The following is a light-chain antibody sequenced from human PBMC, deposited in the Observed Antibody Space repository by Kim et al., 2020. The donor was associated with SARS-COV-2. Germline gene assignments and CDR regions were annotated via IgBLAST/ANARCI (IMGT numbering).Light chain of an antibody. CDR2: RDN. J-gene: IGLJ7*01. CDR3: ATWDGSLSGPV. Sequence: GQRVTISCSGGSANIGSNFVYWYQQFSGTAPKLLIFRDNQRPSGVPDRFSGSKSGTSASLAISGLRSEDEADYYCATWDGSLSGPVFGGGTQLTVL. CDR1: SANIGSNF. V-gene: IGLV1-47*01.